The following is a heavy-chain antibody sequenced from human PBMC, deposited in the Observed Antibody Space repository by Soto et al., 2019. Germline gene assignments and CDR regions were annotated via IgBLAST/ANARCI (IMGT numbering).Heavy chain of an antibody. CDR3: ARDGQKQAPYALDV. CDR1: GFTFNHNA. J-gene: IGHJ6*02. V-gene: IGHV3-33*01. D-gene: IGHD6-13*01. Sequence: QVQLVESGGGVVQPGRSLRLSCAASGFTFNHNAMHWVRQAAGKGLEWVAQIWYDGSETYYTDSVKGRFTISRDNFRITVFLQMDSLRVEDTAVYYCARDGQKQAPYALDVWGQGTTVIVSS. CDR2: IWYDGSET.